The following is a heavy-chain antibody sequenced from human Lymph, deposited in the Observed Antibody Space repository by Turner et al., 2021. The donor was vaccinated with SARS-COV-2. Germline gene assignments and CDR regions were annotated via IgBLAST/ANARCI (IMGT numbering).Heavy chain of an antibody. J-gene: IGHJ6*02. V-gene: IGHV1-69*10. Sequence: QVQLVQSGAEVKKPGSSVKVSCKASGGTFSSYAISWVRQAPGQGLEGRGGIIPILRIATYAKKCQGRVTITADKSTSTAYMELSSLRSEDTAVFYGARGVGGFGELGYYYYYGMDVWGQGTTVTVSS. CDR3: ARGVGGFGELGYYYYYGMDV. CDR1: GGTFSSYA. CDR2: IIPILRIA. D-gene: IGHD3-10*01.